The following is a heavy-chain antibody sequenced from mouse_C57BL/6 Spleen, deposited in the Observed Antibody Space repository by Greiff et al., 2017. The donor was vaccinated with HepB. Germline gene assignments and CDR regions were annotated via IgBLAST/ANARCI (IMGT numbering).Heavy chain of an antibody. J-gene: IGHJ2*01. V-gene: IGHV1-59*01. CDR3: ASHGSSYVDFDY. CDR2: IDPSDSYT. D-gene: IGHD1-1*01. CDR1: GYTFTSYW. Sequence: QVQLQQPGAELVRPGTSVKLSCKASGYTFTSYWMHWVKQRPGQGLEWIGVIDPSDSYTNYNQKFKGKATLTVDTSSSTAYMQLSSLTSEDSAVYYCASHGSSYVDFDYWGQGTTLTVSS.